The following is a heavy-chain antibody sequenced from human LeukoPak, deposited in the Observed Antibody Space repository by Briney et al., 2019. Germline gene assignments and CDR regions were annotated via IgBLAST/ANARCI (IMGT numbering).Heavy chain of an antibody. V-gene: IGHV3-53*05. CDR3: AKDSSPGVAVAAPLFDY. Sequence: QSGGSLRLSCAASGFTVSSNYMSWVRQAPGKGLEWVSVIYSGGSTYYADSVKGRFTISRDNSKNSLYLQMNSLRAEDTALYYCAKDSSPGVAVAAPLFDYWGQGTLVTVSS. D-gene: IGHD6-19*01. CDR1: GFTVSSNY. J-gene: IGHJ4*02. CDR2: IYSGGST.